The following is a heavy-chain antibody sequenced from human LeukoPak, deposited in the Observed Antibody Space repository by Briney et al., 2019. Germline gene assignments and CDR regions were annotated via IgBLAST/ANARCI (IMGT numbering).Heavy chain of an antibody. CDR1: GGSISSYY. V-gene: IGHV4-59*08. Sequence: SETLSLTCSVSGGSISSYYWSWIRQPPGKGLEWIGYISYSGRTNYNPSLKSRVTISVDTSKNQFSLKLNSVTAAGTAVYHCAGQRFRGYDPLARGGREQYYFAYWGQGGLVAASS. CDR3: AGQRFRGYDPLARGGREQYYFAY. J-gene: IGHJ4*02. CDR2: ISYSGRT. D-gene: IGHD5-12*01.